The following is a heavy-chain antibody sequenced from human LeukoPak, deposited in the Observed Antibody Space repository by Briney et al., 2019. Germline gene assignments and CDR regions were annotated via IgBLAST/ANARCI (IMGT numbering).Heavy chain of an antibody. CDR1: GFTFSSYW. Sequence: GGSLRLSCAASGFTFSSYWMNWARQAPGKGLEWVASINHNGNVNYYADSVKGRFTISRDNAKNSLYLQMSNLRAEDTAVYFCARGGGLDVWGQGATVTVSS. V-gene: IGHV3-7*03. CDR2: INHNGNVN. J-gene: IGHJ6*02. D-gene: IGHD3-16*01. CDR3: ARGGGLDV.